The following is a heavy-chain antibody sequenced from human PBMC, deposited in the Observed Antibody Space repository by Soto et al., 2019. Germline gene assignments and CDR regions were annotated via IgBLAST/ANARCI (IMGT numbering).Heavy chain of an antibody. J-gene: IGHJ4*02. CDR3: AKAVDPCSGGSCYFDY. V-gene: IGHV3-15*07. CDR2: IKRKTEGGTT. D-gene: IGHD2-15*01. Sequence: GGSLRLSCAASGFDFIDTWMNWVRQTPDKGLEWVARIKRKTEGGTTNYAAPVKGRLTLSRDDSKQMVFLQMDNLKREDTGVYYCAKAVDPCSGGSCYFDYWGQGTLVTVSS. CDR1: GFDFIDTW.